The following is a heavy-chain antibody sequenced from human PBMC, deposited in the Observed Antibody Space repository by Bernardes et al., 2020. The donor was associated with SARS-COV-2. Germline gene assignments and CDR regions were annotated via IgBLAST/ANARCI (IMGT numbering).Heavy chain of an antibody. D-gene: IGHD4-17*01. V-gene: IGHV1-18*01. CDR3: ARATTVTTWFDN. J-gene: IGHJ4*02. CDR2: VSSDDGKT. CDR1: NYTFSSHG. Sequence: ASVKVSCMASNYTFSSHGFSWVRQSPGQGLEWVGWVSSDDGKTYYAQRLQGRVTLTTDASTRTAYMELGSLRSDDTAVYYCARATTVTTWFDNWGQGTLVTVSS.